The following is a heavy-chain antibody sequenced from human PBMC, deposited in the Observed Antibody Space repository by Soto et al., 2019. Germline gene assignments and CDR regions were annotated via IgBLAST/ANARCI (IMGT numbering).Heavy chain of an antibody. V-gene: IGHV3-7*01. D-gene: IGHD2-15*01. J-gene: IGHJ4*02. Sequence: EVQLVESGGGLVQPGGSLRLSCAASGFTFSTYWMSWVRQAPGKGLEWVANIKQDGSEKYYLDSVKGRFTIYRDNAKNSLYLQMNSLGAEYTAVYYCASLLWGGGFDYWGQGTLVTVSS. CDR1: GFTFSTYW. CDR2: IKQDGSEK. CDR3: ASLLWGGGFDY.